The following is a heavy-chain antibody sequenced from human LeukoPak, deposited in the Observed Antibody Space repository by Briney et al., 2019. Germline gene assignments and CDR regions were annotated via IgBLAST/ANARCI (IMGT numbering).Heavy chain of an antibody. CDR3: AACGDRSGYYYLDS. D-gene: IGHD3-22*01. CDR1: GYTFTGYY. Sequence: SVKVSCKASGYTFTGYYMHWVRQAPGQGLEWIGWIVVGSGNTNYPQKFQERVTITRDMSTSTAYMELSSLRSEDTAVYYCAACGDRSGYYYLDSWGQGTLVTVSS. J-gene: IGHJ4*02. CDR2: IVVGSGNT. V-gene: IGHV1-58*02.